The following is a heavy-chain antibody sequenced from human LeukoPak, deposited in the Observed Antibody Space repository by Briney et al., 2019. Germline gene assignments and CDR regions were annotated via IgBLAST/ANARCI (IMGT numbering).Heavy chain of an antibody. CDR1: GGTFSSYA. D-gene: IGHD3-3*01. J-gene: IGHJ4*02. CDR2: INPNSGGT. CDR3: AREDTIFGVVIGGY. V-gene: IGHV1-2*02. Sequence: ASVKVSCKASGGTFSSYAISWVRQAPGQGLEWMGWINPNSGGTNYAQKFQGRVTMTRDTSISTAYMELSRLRSDDTAVYYCAREDTIFGVVIGGYWGQGTLVTVSS.